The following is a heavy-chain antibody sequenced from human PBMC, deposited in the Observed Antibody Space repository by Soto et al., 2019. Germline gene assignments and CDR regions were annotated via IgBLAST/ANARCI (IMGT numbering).Heavy chain of an antibody. CDR2: IYPGDSDT. CDR3: ARLGGIVDTGTWIQ. CDR1: GYRFSTYW. V-gene: IGHV5-51*01. D-gene: IGHD1-26*01. J-gene: IGHJ4*02. Sequence: GESLKISCKASGYRFSTYWIGWVRQRPGKGPEWMAIIYPGDSDTREKPSFQGQVTISADKSSNTVHLQWRSLKASDTAIYYCARLGGIVDTGTWIQWGQGTPVTVSS.